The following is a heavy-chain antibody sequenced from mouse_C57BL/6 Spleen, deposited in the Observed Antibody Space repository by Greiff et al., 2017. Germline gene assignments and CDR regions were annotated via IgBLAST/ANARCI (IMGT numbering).Heavy chain of an antibody. V-gene: IGHV10-1*01. CDR2: IRSKSNNYAT. D-gene: IGHD2-3*01. CDR1: GFSFNTYA. J-gene: IGHJ2*01. CDR3: VRQGGYYHYFDY. Sequence: EVQGVESGGGLVQPKGSLKLSCAASGFSFNTYAMNWVRQAPGKGLEWVARIRSKSNNYATYYADSVKDRFTISRDDSESMLYLQMNNLKTEDTAMYYCVRQGGYYHYFDYWGQGTTLTVSS.